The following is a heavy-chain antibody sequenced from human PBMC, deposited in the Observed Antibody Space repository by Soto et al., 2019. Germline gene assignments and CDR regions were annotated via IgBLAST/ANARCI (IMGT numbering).Heavy chain of an antibody. Sequence: QVQLVQSGAEVQKPGSSVKVSCKASGGTFSSYSINWVRQAPGQGLEWMGEVIPIFGTANYAQKSQGRVTITADESTSTAYMELSSLRSEDTAVYYCARDGGRHSGGIDYWGQGTLVTVSS. CDR3: ARDGGRHSGGIDY. J-gene: IGHJ4*02. CDR2: VIPIFGTA. CDR1: GGTFSSYS. V-gene: IGHV1-69*01. D-gene: IGHD1-26*01.